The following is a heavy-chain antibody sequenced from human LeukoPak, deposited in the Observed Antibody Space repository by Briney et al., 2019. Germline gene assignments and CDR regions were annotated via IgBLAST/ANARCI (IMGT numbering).Heavy chain of an antibody. Sequence: ASMKVSCKASGYTFTSYDINWVRQATGQGLEWMGWMNPNSGNTGYAQKFQGRVTMTRNTSISTAYMELSSLRSEDTAVYYCAAYYYDSSGYPQEDYWGQGTLVTVSS. D-gene: IGHD3-22*01. CDR2: MNPNSGNT. J-gene: IGHJ4*02. CDR3: AAYYYDSSGYPQEDY. V-gene: IGHV1-8*01. CDR1: GYTFTSYD.